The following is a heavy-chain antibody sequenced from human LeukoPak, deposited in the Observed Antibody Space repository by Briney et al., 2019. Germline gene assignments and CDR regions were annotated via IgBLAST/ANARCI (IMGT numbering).Heavy chain of an antibody. Sequence: PSETLSLTCTVSRGSTSTYYWSWIRQPAGKGLEWIGRIYPSGNTNFNPSLMRRVTMSIDTSKNQFSLKLSSVTAADTAVYYCARGEITMVRGRTFDYWGQGTLVTVSS. CDR2: IYPSGNT. V-gene: IGHV4-4*07. D-gene: IGHD3-10*01. CDR1: RGSTSTYY. J-gene: IGHJ4*02. CDR3: ARGEITMVRGRTFDY.